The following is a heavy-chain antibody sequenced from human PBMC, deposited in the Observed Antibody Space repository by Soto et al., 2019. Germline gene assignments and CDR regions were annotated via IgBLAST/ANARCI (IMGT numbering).Heavy chain of an antibody. D-gene: IGHD3-22*01. V-gene: IGHV4-31*01. CDR1: GGSISSGDYY. CDR2: IYYSGST. CDR3: ASIYDSSGYYYGNNWFDP. Sequence: QVQLQESGPGLVKPSQTLSLTCTVSGGSISSGDYYWSWIRQHPGKGLEWIGYIYYSGSTYYNPSLNSPITISVDTSKNQFSLKLSSVTAADTAVYYCASIYDSSGYYYGNNWFDPWGQGTLVTVSS. J-gene: IGHJ5*02.